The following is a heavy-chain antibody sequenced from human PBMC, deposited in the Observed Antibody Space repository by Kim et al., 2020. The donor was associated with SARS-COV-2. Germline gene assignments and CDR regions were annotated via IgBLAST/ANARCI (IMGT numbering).Heavy chain of an antibody. D-gene: IGHD6-13*01. V-gene: IGHV3-21*01. Sequence: YIYDADSVKGRFTISRDNAKKSLYLQMNRQRAEDTAVYYCARDSSFFDYWGQGTLVTASS. J-gene: IGHJ4*02. CDR2: YI. CDR3: ARDSSFFDY.